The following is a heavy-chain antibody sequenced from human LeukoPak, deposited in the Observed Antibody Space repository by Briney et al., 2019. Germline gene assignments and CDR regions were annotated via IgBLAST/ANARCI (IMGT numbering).Heavy chain of an antibody. CDR3: ARAYGGKGYYYYGMDV. J-gene: IGHJ6*02. CDR2: INSDGSST. D-gene: IGHD4-23*01. CDR1: GFTFSSYW. Sequence: GGSLRLSCAASGFTFSSYWMHWVRQAPGKGLVWVSRINSDGSSTSYADSVKGRFTISRDNAKNTLYLQMNSLRAEDTAVYYCARAYGGKGYYYYGMDVWGQGTTVTVSS. V-gene: IGHV3-74*01.